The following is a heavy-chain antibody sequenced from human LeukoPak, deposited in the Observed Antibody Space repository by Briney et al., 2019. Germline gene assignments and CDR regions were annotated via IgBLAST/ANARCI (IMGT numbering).Heavy chain of an antibody. J-gene: IGHJ6*02. Sequence: GASVKVSCKASGYTFTGYYVHWVRQAPGQGLEWMGWINPNNGGTNYAQKFEGWLTMTRDTSISTAHMELSRLRSDDTAVYYCARELHSYCSGGSCYGQKYAMDVWGQGTTVTVSS. CDR1: GYTFTGYY. CDR2: INPNNGGT. D-gene: IGHD2-15*01. CDR3: ARELHSYCSGGSCYGQKYAMDV. V-gene: IGHV1-2*04.